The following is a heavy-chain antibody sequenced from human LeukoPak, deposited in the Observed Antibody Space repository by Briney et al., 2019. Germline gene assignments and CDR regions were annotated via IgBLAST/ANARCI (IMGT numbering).Heavy chain of an antibody. J-gene: IGHJ5*02. CDR1: GFTFSSYA. V-gene: IGHV3-23*01. Sequence: GGSLRLSCAASGFTFSSYAMSWVRQAPGKGLEWASAISGSGGSTYYADSVKGRFTISRDNSKNTLYLQMNSLRAEDTAVYYCAKQGVAVPAAMLWFDPWGQGTLVTVSS. CDR2: ISGSGGST. D-gene: IGHD2-2*01. CDR3: AKQGVAVPAAMLWFDP.